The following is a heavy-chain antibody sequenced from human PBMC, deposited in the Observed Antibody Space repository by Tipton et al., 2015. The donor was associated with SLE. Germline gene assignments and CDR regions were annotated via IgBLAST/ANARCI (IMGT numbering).Heavy chain of an antibody. J-gene: IGHJ4*02. Sequence: SLRLSCAASGFTFSSYAMHWVRQAPGKGLEWVAVISYDGSNKYYADSVKGRFTISRDNSKNTLYLQMNSLRAEDTAVYYCARDGVGSGSSWTDYWGQGTLVTVSS. CDR2: ISYDGSNK. CDR3: ARDGVGSGSSWTDY. D-gene: IGHD3-10*01. CDR1: GFTFSSYA. V-gene: IGHV3-30*04.